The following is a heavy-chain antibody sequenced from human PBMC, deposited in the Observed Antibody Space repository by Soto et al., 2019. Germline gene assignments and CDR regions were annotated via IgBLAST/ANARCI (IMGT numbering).Heavy chain of an antibody. D-gene: IGHD2-21*02. CDR2: ISYDGSNK. V-gene: IGHV3-30-3*01. CDR3: ARNYIVVVTAYWFDP. J-gene: IGHJ5*02. CDR1: GFTFSSYA. Sequence: GGSLRLSCAASGFTFSSYAMHWVRQAPGKGLEWVAVISYDGSNKYYADSVKGRFTISRDNSKNTLYLQMNSLRAEDTAVYYCARNYIVVVTAYWFDPWGQGTLVTVSS.